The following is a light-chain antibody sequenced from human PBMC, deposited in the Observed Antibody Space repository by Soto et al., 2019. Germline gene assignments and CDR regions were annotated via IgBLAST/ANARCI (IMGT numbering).Light chain of an antibody. CDR3: QQSYSTPRT. CDR2: AAP. Sequence: DIRMTQSPSSLSASVGDRVTITCRASQSISSFLNWYQKKPGKAPKLLIYAAPSLQSGVPSRFSGSGSGTDFTLTISSLQPEDFATYYCQQSYSTPRTFGQGTKVDIK. J-gene: IGKJ1*01. V-gene: IGKV1-39*01. CDR1: QSISSF.